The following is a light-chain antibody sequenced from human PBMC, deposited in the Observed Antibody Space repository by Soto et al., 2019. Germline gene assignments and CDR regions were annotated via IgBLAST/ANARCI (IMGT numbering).Light chain of an antibody. CDR2: GAA. V-gene: IGKV3-11*01. CDR1: QTVSSSY. CDR3: QQRNNRRPSWT. Sequence: EIVMTQSPATLSVSPGERATLSCRASQTVSSSYIAWYQQQPGQAPSLLIYGAANRATSIPARFSGSGSGTDFTLTISSREQEDYAVDYYQQRNNRRPSWTFGQGTKVDIK. J-gene: IGKJ1*01.